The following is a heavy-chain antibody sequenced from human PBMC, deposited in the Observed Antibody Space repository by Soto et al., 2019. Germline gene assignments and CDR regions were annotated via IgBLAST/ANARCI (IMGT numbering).Heavy chain of an antibody. CDR2: IIPIFGTA. V-gene: IGHV1-69*13. J-gene: IGHJ4*02. D-gene: IGHD4-17*01. Sequence: ASVKVSCKASGGTFSSYAISWVRQAPGQGLEWMGGIIPIFGTANYAQKFQGRVTITADESTSTAYMELSSLRSEDTAVYYCASKVPDYGGNWYFDYWGQGTLVTVSS. CDR1: GGTFSSYA. CDR3: ASKVPDYGGNWYFDY.